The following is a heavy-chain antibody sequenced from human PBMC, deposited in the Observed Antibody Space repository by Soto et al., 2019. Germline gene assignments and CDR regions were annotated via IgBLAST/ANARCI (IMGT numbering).Heavy chain of an antibody. J-gene: IGHJ5*02. D-gene: IGHD6-13*01. CDR3: AREHSRGPNWFDP. Sequence: PGGSLRLSCAASGFTFSSYGMHWVRQAPGKGLEWVAVIWYDGSNKYYADSVKGRFTISRDNSKNTLYLQTNSLRAEDTAVYYCAREHSRGPNWFDPWGQGTLVTVSS. CDR2: IWYDGSNK. CDR1: GFTFSSYG. V-gene: IGHV3-33*01.